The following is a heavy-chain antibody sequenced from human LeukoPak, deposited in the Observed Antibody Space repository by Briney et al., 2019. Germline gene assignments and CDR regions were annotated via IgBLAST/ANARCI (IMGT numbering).Heavy chain of an antibody. D-gene: IGHD1-26*01. CDR1: GGSLNVYY. CDR2: IYSSGAT. Sequence: PSETLSLTCTVSGGSLNVYYWSWIRQPAGKGLEWIGRIYSSGATTYNPSLKSRVTISVDTSKNHFSLKLSSVTAADTAVYYCARVGGSNFPPYYYYMDVWGKGTTVTISS. V-gene: IGHV4-4*07. CDR3: ARVGGSNFPPYYYYMDV. J-gene: IGHJ6*03.